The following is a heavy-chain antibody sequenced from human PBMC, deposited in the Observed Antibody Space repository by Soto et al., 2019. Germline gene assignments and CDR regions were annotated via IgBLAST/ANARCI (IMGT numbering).Heavy chain of an antibody. CDR3: ARRNTAMSFDY. CDR1: GFTFSSYG. D-gene: IGHD5-18*01. J-gene: IGHJ4*01. Sequence: QVQLVESGGGVVQPGRSLRLSCAASGFTFSSYGMHWVRQAPGKGLEWVAVISYDGSNKYYADSVKGRFTISRDNSKNTLYLQMNSLRAEETAVYYCARRNTAMSFDYWGHGTLVTVSS. V-gene: IGHV3-30*03. CDR2: ISYDGSNK.